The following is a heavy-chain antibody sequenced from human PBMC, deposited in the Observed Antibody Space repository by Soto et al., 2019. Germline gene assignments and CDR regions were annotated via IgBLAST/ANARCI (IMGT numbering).Heavy chain of an antibody. J-gene: IGHJ3*02. CDR3: VGAFLSGNYRIAGAFDI. D-gene: IGHD1-26*01. Sequence: QVQLVESGGGVVQPGRSLRLSCAASGFTFSSYGMHWVRQAPGKGLEWVAVISYDGSNKYYADSVKGRFTISRDNSKNTLYLQMNSLRAENTAVYYGVGAFLSGNYRIAGAFDIWGQGTTVTVSS. CDR1: GFTFSSYG. V-gene: IGHV3-30*03. CDR2: ISYDGSNK.